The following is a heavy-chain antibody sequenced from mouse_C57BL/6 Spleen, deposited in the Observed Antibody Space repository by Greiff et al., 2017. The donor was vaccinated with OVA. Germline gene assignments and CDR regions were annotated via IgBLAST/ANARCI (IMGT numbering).Heavy chain of an antibody. V-gene: IGHV5-17*01. D-gene: IGHD2-4*01. CDR2: ISSGSSTI. J-gene: IGHJ3*01. CDR1: GFTFSDYG. CDR3: GRGDDYDGFAY. Sequence: EVQRVESGGGLVKPGGSLKLSCAASGFTFSDYGMHWVRQAPEKGLEWVAYISSGSSTIYYADTVKGRFTISRDNAKNTLFLQMTSLRSEDTAMXYCGRGDDYDGFAYWGQGTLVTVSA.